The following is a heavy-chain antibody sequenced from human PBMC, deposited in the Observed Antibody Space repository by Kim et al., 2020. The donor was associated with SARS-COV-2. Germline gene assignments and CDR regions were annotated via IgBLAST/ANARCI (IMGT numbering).Heavy chain of an antibody. J-gene: IGHJ4*02. Sequence: DDERHSPSLKNRLTITKDTSKNQVVLTMTNMDPVDTATYYCARHGSYADYWGQGTLVTVSS. CDR3: ARHGSYADY. D-gene: IGHD1-26*01. CDR2: DDE. V-gene: IGHV2-5*01.